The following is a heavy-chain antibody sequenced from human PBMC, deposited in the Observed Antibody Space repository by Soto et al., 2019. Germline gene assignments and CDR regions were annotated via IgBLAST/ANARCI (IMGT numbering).Heavy chain of an antibody. CDR1: GGSISSYY. Sequence: NPSETLSLTCTVSGGSISSYYWSWIRQPPGKGLEWIGYIYYSGSTNYNPSLKSRATISVDTSKNQFSLKLSSVTAADTAVYYCARGGTYYDILNGPRRGDYFDYWGQGTLVTVSS. J-gene: IGHJ4*02. CDR3: ARGGTYYDILNGPRRGDYFDY. CDR2: IYYSGST. V-gene: IGHV4-59*01. D-gene: IGHD3-9*01.